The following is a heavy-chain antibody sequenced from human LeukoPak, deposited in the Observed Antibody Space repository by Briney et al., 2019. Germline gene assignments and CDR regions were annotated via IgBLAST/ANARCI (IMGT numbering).Heavy chain of an antibody. CDR3: ARTDCSSTSCYGGTFDY. V-gene: IGHV4-59*01. CDR1: GGSISSYY. D-gene: IGHD2-2*01. CDR2: IYYSGST. J-gene: IGHJ4*02. Sequence: SETLSLTCTVSGGSISSYYWSWIRQPPGKGLEWIGYIYYSGSTNYNPSLKSRVTISVDTSKNQFSLKLSSVTAADTAVYYSARTDCSSTSCYGGTFDYWGQGTLVTVSS.